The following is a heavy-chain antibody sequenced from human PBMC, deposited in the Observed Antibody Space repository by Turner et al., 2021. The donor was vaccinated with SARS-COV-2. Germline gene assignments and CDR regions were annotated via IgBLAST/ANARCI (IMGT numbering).Heavy chain of an antibody. J-gene: IGHJ5*02. CDR1: GFTFCCYA. CDR3: ARDRGLSYDFWSGYYETWFDP. Sequence: VQLVEAGGGVVQPVRSLRLSCASSGFTFCCYAMHWVRQAPGKGLEGVAVKWYEGSNKYYADSVKGRFTNSRDNTKNTLYLKMNSLRAEDTAVYYCARDRGLSYDFWSGYYETWFDPWGQGTLVTVSS. CDR2: KWYEGSNK. D-gene: IGHD3-3*01. V-gene: IGHV3-33*01.